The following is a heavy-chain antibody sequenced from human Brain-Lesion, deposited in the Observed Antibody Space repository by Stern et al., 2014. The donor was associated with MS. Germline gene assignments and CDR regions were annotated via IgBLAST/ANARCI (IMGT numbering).Heavy chain of an antibody. CDR3: ARGSYGVLTGNGGYGFDI. Sequence: QLQLQESGPGLVKPSQTLSLTCTVSGGSISSGNYYWSWIRQPAGEGLEWIGRIYSSGSTPYNPSLKSRVTISADTAPNPFYLRLTSVTAADTAVYYCARGSYGVLTGNGGYGFDIWGQGTMVTVSS. CDR2: IYSSGST. J-gene: IGHJ3*02. CDR1: GGSISSGNYY. D-gene: IGHD3-9*01. V-gene: IGHV4-61*02.